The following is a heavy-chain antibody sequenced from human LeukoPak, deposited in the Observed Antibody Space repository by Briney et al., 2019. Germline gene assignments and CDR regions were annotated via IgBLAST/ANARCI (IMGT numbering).Heavy chain of an antibody. Sequence: SETLSLTCTVSGGSISSSSYDWGWIRQPPGKGLEWIGSIYYRGGTYYNPSLKSRVTISVDTSKNQFSLKLSSVTAADTAVYYCARQLGYCSSTSCYADKVDYWGQGTLVTVSS. D-gene: IGHD2-2*01. V-gene: IGHV4-39*01. CDR3: ARQLGYCSSTSCYADKVDY. CDR2: IYYRGGT. J-gene: IGHJ4*02. CDR1: GGSISSSSYD.